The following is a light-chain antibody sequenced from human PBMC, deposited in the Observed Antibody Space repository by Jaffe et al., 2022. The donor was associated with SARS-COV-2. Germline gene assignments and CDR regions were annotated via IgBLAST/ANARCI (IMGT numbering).Light chain of an antibody. CDR2: GAS. CDR3: QHYNNWPPAT. V-gene: IGKV3-15*01. Sequence: EIVMTQSPATLSLSPGERATLSCRASQSVNNKLAWYQQKPGQAPRLLIYGASARDTGIPDRFSGSGSETDFTLTISSLQSEDFAVYYCQHYNNWPPATFGQGTKVEIK. CDR1: QSVNNK. J-gene: IGKJ1*01.